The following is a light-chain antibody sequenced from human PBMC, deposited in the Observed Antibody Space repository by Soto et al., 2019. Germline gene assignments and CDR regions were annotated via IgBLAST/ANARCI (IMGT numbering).Light chain of an antibody. CDR1: QSVSSN. J-gene: IGKJ3*01. CDR3: QQYDNWPFT. V-gene: IGKV3-15*01. CDR2: AAS. Sequence: EIVMTQSPATLSVSPGERATLSCRASQSVSSNLAWYQQKPGQAPRLLISAASTRATGIPARFSGSGSGTEFTLTISSLQSEDFAVYYCQQYDNWPFTFGPGTKVDIK.